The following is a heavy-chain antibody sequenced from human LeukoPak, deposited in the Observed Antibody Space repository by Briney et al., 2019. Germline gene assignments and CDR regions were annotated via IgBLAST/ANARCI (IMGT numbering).Heavy chain of an antibody. J-gene: IGHJ4*02. Sequence: PGGSLRLSCAASGFTFDDYGMSWVRQAPGKGLEWVSGINWNGGSTGYADSVKGRFTISRDNSKNTLYLQMNSLRAEDTAVYYCAKDDSSSWYPSGHLDYWGQGTLVTVSS. CDR2: INWNGGST. D-gene: IGHD6-13*01. V-gene: IGHV3-20*04. CDR1: GFTFDDYG. CDR3: AKDDSSSWYPSGHLDY.